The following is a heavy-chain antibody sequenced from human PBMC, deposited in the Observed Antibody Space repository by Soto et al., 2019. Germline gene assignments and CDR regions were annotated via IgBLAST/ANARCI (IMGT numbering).Heavy chain of an antibody. Sequence: QVQLVQSGAEVKKPGASVKVSCKASGYTFNNYAIHWVRQAPGQRLEWMGWINAGNGITEYSQKFQGRVTITRDTSATTAYMALSRLRSEDTAVYYCVRSSGDWDYWGQGTLVTVSS. CDR1: GYTFNNYA. CDR2: INAGNGIT. D-gene: IGHD3-22*01. V-gene: IGHV1-3*01. J-gene: IGHJ4*02. CDR3: VRSSGDWDY.